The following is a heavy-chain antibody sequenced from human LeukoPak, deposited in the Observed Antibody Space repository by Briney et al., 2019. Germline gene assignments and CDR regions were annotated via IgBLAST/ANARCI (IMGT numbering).Heavy chain of an antibody. CDR1: GFTVSSNY. V-gene: IGHV3-53*01. CDR3: ARDRIDSSSYYYAFDI. J-gene: IGHJ3*02. CDR2: IYRGGNT. D-gene: IGHD3-22*01. Sequence: PGGSLRLSCAASGFTVSSNYMSWVRQAPGKGLEWVSVIYRGGNTYYADSVKGRFTISRDNSKNTLYLQMNSLRAEDTAIYYCARDRIDSSSYYYAFDIWGQGTMVTVSS.